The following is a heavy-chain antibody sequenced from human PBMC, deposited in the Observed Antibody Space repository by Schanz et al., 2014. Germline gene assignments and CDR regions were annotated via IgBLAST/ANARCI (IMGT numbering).Heavy chain of an antibody. J-gene: IGHJ6*03. D-gene: IGHD6-19*01. CDR3: ERLGMGMAVAGSVIDSYYCDMDV. CDR1: GGTFSSYT. Sequence: QVQLVQSGAEVKKPGSSVKVSCKASGGTFSSYTISWVRQAPGQGLEWMGRIISILGIPNYAQKFQGRVTFTADKSTSTAYMELSSMRYEDTDVYYCERLGMGMAVAGSVIDSYYCDMDVGGEGTTVTVSS. CDR2: IISILGIP. V-gene: IGHV1-69*02.